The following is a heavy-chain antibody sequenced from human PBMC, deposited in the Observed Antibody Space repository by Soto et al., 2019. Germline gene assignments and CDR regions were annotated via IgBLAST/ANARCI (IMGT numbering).Heavy chain of an antibody. J-gene: IGHJ4*02. V-gene: IGHV3-66*01. Sequence: GGSLRLSCVVSGFTVSSNYMSWVRQAPGKGLEWVSVIYSGGSTYYADSVKGRFTISRDNAKNSLYLQMNSLRAEDTAVYYCARVIVLRVGATYYFDYCGQGTLVTVSS. D-gene: IGHD1-26*01. CDR2: IYSGGST. CDR1: GFTVSSNY. CDR3: ARVIVLRVGATYYFDY.